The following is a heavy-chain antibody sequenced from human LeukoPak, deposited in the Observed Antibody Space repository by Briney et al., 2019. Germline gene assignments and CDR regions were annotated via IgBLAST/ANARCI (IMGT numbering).Heavy chain of an antibody. CDR3: ARWSSIKVAATENY. D-gene: IGHD6-19*01. V-gene: IGHV3-20*01. CDR2: ITWNGDSK. CDR1: GFIFDDYG. J-gene: IGHJ4*02. Sequence: PGGSLRLSCAASGFIFDDYGMTWVRQAPGKGLEWVSGITWNGDSKGYADSAKGRFTISRDNAKNSLYLQMNSLRAEDTALYHCARWSSIKVAATENYWGQGTLVTVSS.